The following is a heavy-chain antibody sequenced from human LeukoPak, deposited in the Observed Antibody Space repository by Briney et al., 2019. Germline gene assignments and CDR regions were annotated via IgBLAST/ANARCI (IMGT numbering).Heavy chain of an antibody. Sequence: GGSLRLSCAASGFTFSSYAMHWVRQAPGKGLEWVAVISYDGSNKYYADSVKGRFTISRDNSKNTLYLQMNSLRAEDTAVYYCAKGSGNGYGSGPFDYWGQGTLVTVSS. J-gene: IGHJ4*02. D-gene: IGHD3-10*01. CDR1: GFTFSSYA. CDR2: ISYDGSNK. CDR3: AKGSGNGYGSGPFDY. V-gene: IGHV3-30*04.